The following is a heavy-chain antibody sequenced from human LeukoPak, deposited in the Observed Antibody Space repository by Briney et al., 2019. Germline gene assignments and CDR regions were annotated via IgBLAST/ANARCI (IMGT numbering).Heavy chain of an antibody. J-gene: IGHJ5*02. CDR2: INPTGGST. CDR1: GYTFTSYY. CDR3: ARDNSVGDNAWWFDP. V-gene: IGHV1-46*01. Sequence: ASVKVSCKASGYTFTSYYMHWVRQAPGQGLEWMGLINPTGGSTGYAQKFQGRVTMTRDMSTSTDYMELSSLRSEDTAIYFCARDNSVGDNAWWFDPWGQGTLVTVSS. D-gene: IGHD1-26*01.